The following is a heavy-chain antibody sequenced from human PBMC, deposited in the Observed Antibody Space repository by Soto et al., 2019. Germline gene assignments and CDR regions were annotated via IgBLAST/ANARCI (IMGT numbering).Heavy chain of an antibody. V-gene: IGHV3-33*01. CDR2: IWYDGSNK. CDR3: AREAEWLRDIDY. J-gene: IGHJ4*02. D-gene: IGHD5-12*01. Sequence: QVQLVESGGGVVQPGRSLRLSCAASGFTFSSYGMHWVRQAPGKGLEWVAVIWYDGSNKYYADSVKGRFTISRDNSKNTLYLQMNSLRAEDTAVYYCAREAEWLRDIDYWGQGTLVTVSS. CDR1: GFTFSSYG.